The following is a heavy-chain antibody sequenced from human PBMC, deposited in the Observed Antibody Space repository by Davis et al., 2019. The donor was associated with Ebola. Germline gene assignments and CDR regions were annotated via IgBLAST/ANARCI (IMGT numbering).Heavy chain of an antibody. CDR3: ARVYGSGSLHFDY. CDR2: IYHSGST. J-gene: IGHJ4*02. V-gene: IGHV4-4*02. CDR1: GGSISSSNW. Sequence: MPSETLSLTCAVSGGSISSSNWWSWVRQPPGKGLEWIGEIYHSGSTNYNPSLKSRVTISVDKSKNQFSLKLSSVTAADTAVYYCARVYGSGSLHFDYWGQGTLVTVSS. D-gene: IGHD3-10*01.